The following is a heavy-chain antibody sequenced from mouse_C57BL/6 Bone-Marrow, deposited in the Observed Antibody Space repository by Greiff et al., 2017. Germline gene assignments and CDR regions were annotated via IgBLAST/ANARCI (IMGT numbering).Heavy chain of an antibody. CDR3: ARERLDYFDY. CDR1: GFTFSSYA. J-gene: IGHJ2*01. CDR2: ISDGGSYT. Sequence: EVKLQESGGGLVKPGGSLKLSCAASGFTFSSYAMSWVRQTPEKRLEWVATISDGGSYTYYPDNVKGRFTISRDNAKNNLYLQMSHLKSEDTAMYYCARERLDYFDYWGQSNTLTVSS. D-gene: IGHD2-4*01. V-gene: IGHV5-4*01.